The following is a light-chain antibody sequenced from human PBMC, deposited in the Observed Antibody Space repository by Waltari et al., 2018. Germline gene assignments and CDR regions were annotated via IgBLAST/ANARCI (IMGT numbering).Light chain of an antibody. J-gene: IGLJ1*01. CDR3: PVWHPHVDPGV. CDR2: YDR. V-gene: IGLV3-21*04. CDR1: NIGTYS. Sequence: SYVVTQPPSVSVAPGETATITCGGDNIGTYSVHWYRQKAGQAPVLVIFYDRDRPSWNPDRFSGSNTGNTATLTIRRVEAGDEARYCCPVWHPHVDPGVFGTGTEVTVL.